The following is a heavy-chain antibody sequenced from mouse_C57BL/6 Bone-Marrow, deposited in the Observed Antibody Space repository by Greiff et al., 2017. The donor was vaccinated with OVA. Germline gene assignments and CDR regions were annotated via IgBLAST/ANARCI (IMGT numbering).Heavy chain of an antibody. D-gene: IGHD2-10*02. V-gene: IGHV14-4*01. CDR3: TAPRAHWYFDV. J-gene: IGHJ1*03. CDR1: GFNIKDDY. CDR2: IDPENGDT. Sequence: EVQLVESGAELVRPGASVKLSCTASGFNIKDDYMHWVKQRPEQGLEWIGWIDPENGDTEYASKFQGKGPITADTSSNTAYLQLSSLTSEDTAVYYCTAPRAHWYFDVWGTGTTVTVSS.